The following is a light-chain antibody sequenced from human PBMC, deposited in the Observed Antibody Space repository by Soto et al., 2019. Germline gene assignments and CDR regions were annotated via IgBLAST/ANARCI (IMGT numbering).Light chain of an antibody. CDR3: SSYAGTNNYV. CDR2: GVN. J-gene: IGLJ1*01. Sequence: QSVLTQPPSASGSPGQSVTISCTGTSSDVGAYDYVSWHQQHPGKAPKVIVYGVNKRPSGVPDRFSGSKSGNTASLTVSGLQAEDEADYYCSSYAGTNNYVFEMGTKVTAL. CDR1: SSDVGAYDY. V-gene: IGLV2-8*01.